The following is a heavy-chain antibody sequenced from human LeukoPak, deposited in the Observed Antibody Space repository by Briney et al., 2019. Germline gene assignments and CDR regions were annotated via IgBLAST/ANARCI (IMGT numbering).Heavy chain of an antibody. Sequence: GGSLRLSCAASGFSFTNYWMHWVRQAPGKGLVWVSHINSDGSATRYADPVKGRFTISRDNAMNTLYLQMNSLRGEDTAVYYCARDVGGFFDYWGQGILVTVSS. V-gene: IGHV3-74*01. CDR2: INSDGSAT. D-gene: IGHD2-15*01. J-gene: IGHJ4*02. CDR1: GFSFTNYW. CDR3: ARDVGGFFDY.